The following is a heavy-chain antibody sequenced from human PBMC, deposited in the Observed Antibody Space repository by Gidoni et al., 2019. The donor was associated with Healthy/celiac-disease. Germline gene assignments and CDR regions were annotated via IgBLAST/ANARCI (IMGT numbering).Heavy chain of an antibody. CDR2: INHSGST. D-gene: IGHD1-26*01. V-gene: IGHV4-34*01. CDR3: ARGGADRVLYYYGMDV. CDR1: GGSFSGYY. Sequence: QVQLQQWGAGLLKPSETLSLTCAVYGGSFSGYYWSWIRQPPGKGLEWIGEINHSGSTNYNPSLKSRVTISVDTSKNQFSLKLSSVTAADTAVYYCARGGADRVLYYYGMDVWGQGTTVTVSS. J-gene: IGHJ6*02.